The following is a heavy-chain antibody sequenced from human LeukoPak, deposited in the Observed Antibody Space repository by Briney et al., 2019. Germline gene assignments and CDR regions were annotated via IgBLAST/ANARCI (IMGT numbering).Heavy chain of an antibody. D-gene: IGHD6-13*01. CDR3: ARVAEAAAFDS. J-gene: IGHJ4*02. Sequence: GGSLRLSCAASGFTFSSYWMSWVRQAPGKGLEWVANIKEDGSEKYYVDSVKGRFTISRDNAKNSLYLQMNSLRAEDTAMYYCARVAEAAAFDSWGQGTLVTVSS. CDR2: IKEDGSEK. CDR1: GFTFSSYW. V-gene: IGHV3-7*01.